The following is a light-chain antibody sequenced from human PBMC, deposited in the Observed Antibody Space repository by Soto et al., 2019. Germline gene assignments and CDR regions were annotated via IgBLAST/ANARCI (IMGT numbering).Light chain of an antibody. Sequence: DIQMTQSPTSLSASVGDRVTITCRASQDIRNFVAWYQQKPGTAPKLLFYAASTLQSGVPSRFSGSGSRTDFTLTINSLQPEDVATYSCQKYSSVPVFGPGTKVEIK. CDR1: QDIRNF. CDR3: QKYSSVPV. J-gene: IGKJ3*01. V-gene: IGKV1-27*01. CDR2: AAS.